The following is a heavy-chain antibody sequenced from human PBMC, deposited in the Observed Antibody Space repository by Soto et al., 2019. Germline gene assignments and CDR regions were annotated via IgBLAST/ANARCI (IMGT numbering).Heavy chain of an antibody. V-gene: IGHV3-74*01. Sequence: PGGSMELSCAASGFTFSNYWMHWVRQVPGKGLVWVSRINSDGSSTTYADSVKGRFTISRDNAKNTLYLQMNSLRAEDTAVYYCARDPAPIGWYDYWGQGTLVTVSS. CDR2: INSDGSST. CDR1: GFTFSNYW. D-gene: IGHD6-19*01. J-gene: IGHJ4*02. CDR3: ARDPAPIGWYDY.